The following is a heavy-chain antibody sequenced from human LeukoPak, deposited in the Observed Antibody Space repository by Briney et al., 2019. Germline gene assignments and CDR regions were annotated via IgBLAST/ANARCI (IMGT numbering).Heavy chain of an antibody. CDR1: GGTFSSYA. CDR2: IIPIFGTA. CDR3: AREDSGSFFHRPWNY. J-gene: IGHJ4*02. D-gene: IGHD1-26*01. V-gene: IGHV1-69*13. Sequence: GASVKVSCKASGGTFSSYAISWVRQAPGQGLEWMGGIIPIFGTANYAQKFQGRDTITADESTSTAYMELSSLRSEDTAVYYCAREDSGSFFHRPWNYWGQGTLVTVSS.